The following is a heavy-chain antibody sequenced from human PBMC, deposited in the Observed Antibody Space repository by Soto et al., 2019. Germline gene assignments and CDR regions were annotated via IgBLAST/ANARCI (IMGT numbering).Heavy chain of an antibody. CDR1: GFTFSSYS. D-gene: IGHD3-10*01. CDR3: ARVGDDTDAFDI. J-gene: IGHJ3*02. Sequence: PGGSLRLSCAASGFTFSSYSMNWVRQAPGKGLEWVSSISSSSSYIYYADSVKGRFTISRDNAKNSLYLQMNSLRAEDTAVYYCARVGDDTDAFDIWGQGTMVTVSS. V-gene: IGHV3-21*01. CDR2: ISSSSSYI.